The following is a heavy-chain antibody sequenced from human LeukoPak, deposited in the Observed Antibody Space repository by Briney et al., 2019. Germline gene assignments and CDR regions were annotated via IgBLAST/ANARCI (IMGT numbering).Heavy chain of an antibody. Sequence: GGALRLSCAAFGFAFSNAWMNLVRQAPGKGVEWVGRIKSKTDGGTKDYTAPVKGRFTMSSDDSKNTLYLQMNSLKTEDVAAYYCARNDVWGSYPACWGQGTLVTVSS. J-gene: IGHJ4*02. CDR3: ARNDVWGSYPAC. V-gene: IGHV3-15*07. D-gene: IGHD3-16*02. CDR2: IKSKTDGGTK. CDR1: GFAFSNAW.